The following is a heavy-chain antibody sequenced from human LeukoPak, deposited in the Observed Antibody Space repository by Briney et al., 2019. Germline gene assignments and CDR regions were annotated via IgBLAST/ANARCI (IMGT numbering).Heavy chain of an antibody. CDR3: ARDQYYDFWSGHRTFDY. Sequence: GGSLRLSCAASGFTFDDYGMSWVRQAPGKGLEWVSYISSRSNSIYYADSVKGRFTISRDNAKNSLYLQMNSLRAEDTAVYYCARDQYYDFWSGHRTFDYWGQGTLVIVSS. J-gene: IGHJ4*02. CDR2: ISSRSNSI. CDR1: GFTFDDYG. V-gene: IGHV3-48*04. D-gene: IGHD3-3*01.